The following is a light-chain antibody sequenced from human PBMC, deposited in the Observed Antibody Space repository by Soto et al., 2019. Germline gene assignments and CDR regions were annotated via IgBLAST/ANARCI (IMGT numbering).Light chain of an antibody. J-gene: IGKJ1*01. CDR3: QQYGTTPWT. V-gene: IGKV3-20*01. Sequence: EIVLTQSPGTLSLSPGERSTLSFRASQSVRNDHVAWYQQKTGQAPRLLISLSVTRAIGIPDRFSGSGSGTGFTITISSLEHEAFALYYCQQYGTTPWTFGQGTKVDI. CDR1: QSVRNDH. CDR2: LSV.